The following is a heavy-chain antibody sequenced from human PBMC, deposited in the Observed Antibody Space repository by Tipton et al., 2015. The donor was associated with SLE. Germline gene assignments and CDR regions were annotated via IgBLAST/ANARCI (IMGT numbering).Heavy chain of an antibody. J-gene: IGHJ4*02. CDR1: GFTFSNAW. CDR3: ARGTYYYDSSGYSLDY. V-gene: IGHV3-23*01. Sequence: SLRLSCAASGFTFSNAWMSWVRQAPGKGLEWVSAISGSGGSTYYADSVKGRFTISRDNSKNTLYLQMNSLRAEDTAVYYCARGTYYYDSSGYSLDYWGQGTLVTVSS. CDR2: ISGSGGST. D-gene: IGHD3-22*01.